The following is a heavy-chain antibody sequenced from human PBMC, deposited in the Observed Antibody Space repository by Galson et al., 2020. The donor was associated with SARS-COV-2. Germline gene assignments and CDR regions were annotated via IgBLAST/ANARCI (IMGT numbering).Heavy chain of an antibody. Sequence: GGSLRLSCAAYGFTFSSYSMNWVRQAPGKGLEWVSSISSSSSYIYYADSVKGRITISRDNAKNSLYLQMNSLRAEDTAVYYCARDRVINYFFWRGTLRPNWFDPWGQGTLVTVSS. CDR1: GFTFSSYS. D-gene: IGHD3-3*01. CDR3: ARDRVINYFFWRGTLRPNWFDP. CDR2: ISSSSSYI. V-gene: IGHV3-21*01. J-gene: IGHJ5*02.